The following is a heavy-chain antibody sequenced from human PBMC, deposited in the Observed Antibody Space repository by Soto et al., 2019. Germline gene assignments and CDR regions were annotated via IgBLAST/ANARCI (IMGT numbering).Heavy chain of an antibody. CDR2: ISSGSSYI. CDR3: AREFRWNDVDLDY. J-gene: IGHJ4*02. CDR1: VFTFNTYS. Sequence: PWGSLRISCATSVFTFNTYSMNWVRQAPGKGLDWVSSISSGSSYIYYADSVRGRFTVSRDNAKNSLWLQMTSLRAEDTAVYYCAREFRWNDVDLDYWGQGTLVTVSS. D-gene: IGHD1-1*01. V-gene: IGHV3-21*01.